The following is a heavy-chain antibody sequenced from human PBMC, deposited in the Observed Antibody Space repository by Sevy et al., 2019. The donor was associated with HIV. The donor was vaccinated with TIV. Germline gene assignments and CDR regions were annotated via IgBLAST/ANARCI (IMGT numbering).Heavy chain of an antibody. CDR1: GYTFTSYG. CDR3: ARDGVSVGSGSCYGGDY. Sequence: ASVKVSCKASGYTFTSYGISWVRQAPGQGLEWMGWISAYNGNTNYAQKLQGRVTMTTDTSTSTAYMELRSLRSDDTAVYYCARDGVSVGSGSCYGGDYWGQGTLVTVSS. V-gene: IGHV1-18*01. J-gene: IGHJ4*02. D-gene: IGHD3-10*01. CDR2: ISAYNGNT.